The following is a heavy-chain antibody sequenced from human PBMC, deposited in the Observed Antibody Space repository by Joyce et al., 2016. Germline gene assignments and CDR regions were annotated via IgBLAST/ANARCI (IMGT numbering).Heavy chain of an antibody. D-gene: IGHD2-15*01. CDR1: GYTFTSYG. J-gene: IGHJ5*02. CDR3: AREAYDCSGGSCYSSWFDP. V-gene: IGHV1-18*01. CDR2: SSAYKSNT. Sequence: QVQLVQSGAEVKKTGASVKVSCKASGYTFTSYGISWVRPAPGQGLEWRGWSSAYKSNTNHAQKLQGRVTMTTDTSTSTAYMELRSLRSDDTAVYYCAREAYDCSGGSCYSSWFDPWGQGTLVTVSS.